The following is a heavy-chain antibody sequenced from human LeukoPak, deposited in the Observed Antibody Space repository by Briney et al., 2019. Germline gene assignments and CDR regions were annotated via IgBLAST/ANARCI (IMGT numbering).Heavy chain of an antibody. CDR2: ISYDGSNK. CDR3: AKDGSSGRPHYYFDY. Sequence: PGGSLRLSCAASRFTFSSYGMHWVRQAPGKGLEWVAVISYDGSNKYYADSVKGRFTISRDNSKNTLYLQLNSLRADDTAVYYCAKDGSSGRPHYYFDYWGQGTTVTVSS. V-gene: IGHV3-30*18. D-gene: IGHD6-19*01. J-gene: IGHJ4*03. CDR1: RFTFSSYG.